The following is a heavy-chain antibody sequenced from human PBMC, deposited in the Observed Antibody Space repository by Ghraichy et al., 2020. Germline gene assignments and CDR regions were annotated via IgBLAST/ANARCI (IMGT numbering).Heavy chain of an antibody. J-gene: IGHJ4*02. CDR1: GFTFSSYA. Sequence: GGSLRLSCAASGFTFSSYAMSWVRQAPGKGLEWVSAISGSGGSTYYADSVKGRFTISRDNSKNTLYLQMNSLRAEDTAVYYCVRGANYYDSSGYYERLGIFDYWGQGTLVTVSS. CDR3: VRGANYYDSSGYYERLGIFDY. V-gene: IGHV3-23*01. D-gene: IGHD3-22*01. CDR2: ISGSGGST.